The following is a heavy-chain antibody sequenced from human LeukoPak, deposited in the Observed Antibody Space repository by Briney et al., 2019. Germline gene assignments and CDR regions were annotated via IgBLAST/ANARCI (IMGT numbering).Heavy chain of an antibody. Sequence: PGGSLRLSCAASGFTISSDYMSWVRQAPGKGLEWVSVIYTGGTAYYTDSLKGRFTVSRDNSKNTLYLQMDSLRVEDTAIYYCARDVSMAYWGQGTLVTVSS. CDR1: GFTISSDY. CDR2: IYTGGTA. J-gene: IGHJ4*02. D-gene: IGHD2-8*01. CDR3: ARDVSMAY. V-gene: IGHV3-53*01.